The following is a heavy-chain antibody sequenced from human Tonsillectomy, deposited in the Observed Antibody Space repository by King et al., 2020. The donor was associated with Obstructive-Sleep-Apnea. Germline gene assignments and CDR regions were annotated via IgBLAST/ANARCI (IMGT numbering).Heavy chain of an antibody. Sequence: VQLVESGGGLVQPGGSLRLSCVASGLTVSNNYMSWVRQAPGKGLEWVSVIYSGGATYYADSVKGRFTISRHSSTNTLYLQMNSLRVEDTAVYYCARDHPNTSSSSWYRGDAFDIWGQGTMVTVSS. J-gene: IGHJ3*02. CDR1: GLTVSNNY. D-gene: IGHD6-13*01. CDR2: IYSGGAT. V-gene: IGHV3-53*04. CDR3: ARDHPNTSSSSWYRGDAFDI.